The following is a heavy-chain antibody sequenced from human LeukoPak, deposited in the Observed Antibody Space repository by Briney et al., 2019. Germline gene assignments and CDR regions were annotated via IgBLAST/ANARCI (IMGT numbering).Heavy chain of an antibody. CDR2: ITLSGGST. Sequence: GASLRLSCAASGFTFSSYDMSWVRQAPGKGLEWVSSITLSGGSTFYADSVMGRFTISRDNSQNTLYLQMNSLSAEDTAVYYCAKRGNPAVGHHYLDVWGKGTTVSVSS. CDR1: GFTFSSYD. V-gene: IGHV3-23*01. D-gene: IGHD2-2*01. J-gene: IGHJ6*03. CDR3: AKRGNPAVGHHYLDV.